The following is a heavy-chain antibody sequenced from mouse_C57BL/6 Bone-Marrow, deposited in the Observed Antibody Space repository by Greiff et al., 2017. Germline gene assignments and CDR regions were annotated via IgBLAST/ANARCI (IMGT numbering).Heavy chain of an antibody. D-gene: IGHD4-1*01. J-gene: IGHJ3*01. CDR2: SYPGDGDN. CDR1: GYAFSSNW. V-gene: IGHV1-80*01. Sequence: QVPLKESGAELVKPGASVKISCKASGYAFSSNWMNWVKQRPGKGLEWIGQSYPGDGDNNYNGKFKGKATLTADKSSSTAYMQLSSLTSEDSAVYYCARSGNWDEFAYWGQGTLVTVSA. CDR3: ARSGNWDEFAY.